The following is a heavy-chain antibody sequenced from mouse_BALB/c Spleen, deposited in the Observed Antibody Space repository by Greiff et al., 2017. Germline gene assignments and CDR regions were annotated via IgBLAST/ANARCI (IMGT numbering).Heavy chain of an antibody. CDR3: ATLTWDAMDY. J-gene: IGHJ4*01. D-gene: IGHD4-1*01. CDR1: GFTFSSYG. V-gene: IGHV5-6*01. CDR2: ISSGGSYT. Sequence: EVKLMESGGDLVKPGGSLKLSCAASGFTFSSYGMSWVRQTPDKRLEWVATISSGGSYTYYPDSVKGRFTISRDNAKNTLYLQMSSLKSEDTAMYYCATLTWDAMDYWGQGTSVTVSS.